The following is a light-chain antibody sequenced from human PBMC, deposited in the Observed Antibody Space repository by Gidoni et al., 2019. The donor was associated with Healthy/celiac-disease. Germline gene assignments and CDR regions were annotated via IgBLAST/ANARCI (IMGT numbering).Light chain of an antibody. CDR1: QDISNY. CDR2: DAS. Sequence: DIQMTQSPSSLSASVGDRVTITCQASQDISNYLNWYQQKPGKAPKLLIYDASNLETGVPSRFSGSGSGTDFTFTISSLQPEDIATYYGQQLTFGGGTKVEIK. V-gene: IGKV1-33*01. CDR3: QQLT. J-gene: IGKJ4*01.